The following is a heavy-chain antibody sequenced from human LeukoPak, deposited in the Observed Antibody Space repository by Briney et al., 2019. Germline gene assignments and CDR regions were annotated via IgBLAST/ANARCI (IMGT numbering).Heavy chain of an antibody. J-gene: IGHJ3*02. CDR2: IYTSGST. CDR1: GGSISNGYY. CDR3: ARDLVGATWLPGSDAFDI. D-gene: IGHD1-26*01. Sequence: SETLSLTCTVSGGSISNGYYWSWIRQPAGKGLEWIGRIYTSGSTNYNPSLKSRVTISVDTSKNQLSLKLSSVTAADTALYYCARDLVGATWLPGSDAFDIWGLGTMVIVSS. V-gene: IGHV4-61*02.